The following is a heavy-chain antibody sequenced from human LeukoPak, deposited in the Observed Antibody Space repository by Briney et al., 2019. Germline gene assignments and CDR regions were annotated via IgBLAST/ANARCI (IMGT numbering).Heavy chain of an antibody. D-gene: IGHD4-17*01. CDR2: IYYSGST. V-gene: IGHV4-30-4*01. J-gene: IGHJ4*02. Sequence: SETLSLTCTVSGGSISSGDYYWSWIRQPPGKGLEWIGYIYYSGSTYYNPSLKSRVTISVDTSKNQFSLKLSSVTAAGTAVYYCARYGDYHFDYWGQGTLVTVSS. CDR1: GGSISSGDYY. CDR3: ARYGDYHFDY.